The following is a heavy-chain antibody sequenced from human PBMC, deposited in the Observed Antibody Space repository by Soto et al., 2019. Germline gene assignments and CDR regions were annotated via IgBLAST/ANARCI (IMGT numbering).Heavy chain of an antibody. J-gene: IGHJ5*02. CDR2: ISGSGGST. CDR3: AKQVVVVPAAINWFDP. Sequence: GGSLRLSCAASGFTFSSYAMSWVRQAPGKGLEWVSAISGSGGSTYYADSVKGRFTISRDNSKNTLCLQMNSLRAEDTAVYYCAKQVVVVPAAINWFDPWGQGTLVTVSS. CDR1: GFTFSSYA. D-gene: IGHD2-2*01. V-gene: IGHV3-23*01.